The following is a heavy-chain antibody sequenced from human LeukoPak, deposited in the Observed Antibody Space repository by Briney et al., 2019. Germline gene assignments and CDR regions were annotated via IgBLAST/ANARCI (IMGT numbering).Heavy chain of an antibody. CDR2: IYSGGNT. D-gene: IGHD2-2*02. Sequence: PGGSLGLSCAASGFTVSSNYMSWVRQAPGKGLEWVSVIYSGGNTYYADSVKGRFTISRDNSKNTLYLQMNSLRAEDTAVYYCARDQGYTFGYGMDVWGKGTTVIVSS. J-gene: IGHJ6*04. CDR3: ARDQGYTFGYGMDV. V-gene: IGHV3-53*01. CDR1: GFTVSSNY.